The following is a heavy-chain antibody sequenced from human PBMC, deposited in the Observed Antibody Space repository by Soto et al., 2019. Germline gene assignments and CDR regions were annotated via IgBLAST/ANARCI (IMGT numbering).Heavy chain of an antibody. CDR2: IYYSGST. D-gene: IGHD3-22*01. Sequence: NPSETLSLTCTVSGGSISSSSYYWGWIRQPPGKGLEWIGSIYYSGSTYYNPSLKSRVTISVDTSKNQFSLKLSSVTAADTAVYYCARDSSGFIRIDYWGQGTLVTVSS. CDR3: ARDSSGFIRIDY. J-gene: IGHJ4*02. V-gene: IGHV4-39*02. CDR1: GGSISSSSYY.